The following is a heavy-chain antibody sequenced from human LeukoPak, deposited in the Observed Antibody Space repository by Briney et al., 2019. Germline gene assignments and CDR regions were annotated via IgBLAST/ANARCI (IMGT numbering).Heavy chain of an antibody. CDR3: ARETYYYDSSGYPDY. CDR2: ISSSSSYI. D-gene: IGHD3-22*01. J-gene: IGHJ4*02. Sequence: TGGSLKLSCAASGFTFSSYSMNWVRQAPGKGLEWVSSISSSSSYIYYADSVKGRFTISRDNAKNSLYLQMNSLRAEDTAVYYCARETYYYDSSGYPDYWGQGTLVTVSS. CDR1: GFTFSSYS. V-gene: IGHV3-21*01.